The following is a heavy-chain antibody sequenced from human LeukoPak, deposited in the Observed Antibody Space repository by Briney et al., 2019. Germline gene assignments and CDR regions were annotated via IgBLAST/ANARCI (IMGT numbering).Heavy chain of an antibody. CDR3: AKSSGPGGYYYYGMDV. CDR1: GFTFSSYG. Sequence: PGGSLRLSCAASGFTFSSYGMHWVRQAPGKGLEWVAVISYDGSNKYYADSVKGRFTISRDNSKNTLYLQMNSLRAEDTAVYYCAKSSGPGGYYYYGMDVWGQGTTVTVSS. D-gene: IGHD3-22*01. V-gene: IGHV3-30*18. CDR2: ISYDGSNK. J-gene: IGHJ6*02.